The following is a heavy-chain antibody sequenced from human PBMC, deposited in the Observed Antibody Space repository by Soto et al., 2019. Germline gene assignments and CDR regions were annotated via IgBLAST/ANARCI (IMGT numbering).Heavy chain of an antibody. J-gene: IGHJ4*02. V-gene: IGHV1-69*02. Sequence: GASVKVSCKASGGTFSSYTISWVRQAPGQGLEWMGRIIPILGIANYAQKFQGRVTITADKSTSTAYMELSSLRSGDTAVYYCARASTVTAYYFDYWGQGTLVTVSS. CDR1: GGTFSSYT. CDR3: ARASTVTAYYFDY. CDR2: IIPILGIA. D-gene: IGHD4-17*01.